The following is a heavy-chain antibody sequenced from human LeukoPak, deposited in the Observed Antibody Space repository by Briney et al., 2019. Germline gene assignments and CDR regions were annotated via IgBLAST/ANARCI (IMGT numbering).Heavy chain of an antibody. D-gene: IGHD3-3*01. J-gene: IGHJ4*02. CDR2: ISGSGSTM. Sequence: PGGSLRLSCAASGFTFSDYYMSWIRQAPGKGLEWVSYISGSGSTMYYADSGNGRFTISRDNARNSLSLQMNSLRAEDTAVCYCARDGGPADYDIWSAYYDYWGQGALVTVSP. CDR3: ARDGGPADYDIWSAYYDY. V-gene: IGHV3-11*04. CDR1: GFTFSDYY.